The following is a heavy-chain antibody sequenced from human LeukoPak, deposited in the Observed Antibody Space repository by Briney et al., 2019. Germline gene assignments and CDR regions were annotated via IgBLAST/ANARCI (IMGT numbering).Heavy chain of an antibody. J-gene: IGHJ6*02. CDR3: AKGYTYYYGSGSYQNYYYGMDV. CDR1: GFTFSSYA. V-gene: IGHV3-23*01. D-gene: IGHD3-10*01. Sequence: GGSLRLSCAASGFTFSSYAMSWVRQAPGKGLQWVSGTRGSGGSTYYADSVKGRFTISGDNSKNTLYLQMNSLRAEDTAVYYCAKGYTYYYGSGSYQNYYYGMDVWGQGTTVTVSS. CDR2: TRGSGGST.